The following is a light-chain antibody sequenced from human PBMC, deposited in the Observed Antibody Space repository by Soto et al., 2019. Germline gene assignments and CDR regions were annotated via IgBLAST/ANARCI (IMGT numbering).Light chain of an antibody. J-gene: IGKJ2*01. CDR1: QSISSW. CDR2: DDS. Sequence: GDRVTITCRASQSISSWLAWYQQKPGKAPKLLIYDDSSLESGVPSRFSGSGSGTEFTLTISSLQPDDFATYYCQHGYTFGQGTKLEIK. V-gene: IGKV1-5*01. CDR3: QHGYT.